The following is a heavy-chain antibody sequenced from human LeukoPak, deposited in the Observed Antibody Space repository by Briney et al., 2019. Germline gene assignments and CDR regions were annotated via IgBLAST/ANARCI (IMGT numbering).Heavy chain of an antibody. CDR1: GGTFSSYA. D-gene: IGHD3-3*01. Sequence: GASVKVSCKASGGTFSSYAISWVRQAPGQGLEWMGGIIPIFGTANYAQKFQGRVTITADESTSTAYMELSRLRSDDTAVYYCARPQDVLQFSLRFDYWGQGTLVTVSS. CDR3: ARPQDVLQFSLRFDY. J-gene: IGHJ4*02. CDR2: IIPIFGTA. V-gene: IGHV1-69*13.